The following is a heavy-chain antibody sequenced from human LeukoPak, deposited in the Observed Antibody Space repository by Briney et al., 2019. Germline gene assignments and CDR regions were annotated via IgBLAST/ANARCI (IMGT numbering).Heavy chain of an antibody. J-gene: IGHJ6*03. Sequence: GSLRPSCAPSGFTFTSYSMNWGRHAPGGGLEWISSITRNSNDIYYADSVKGRFTISRDNGKRSLFLQMDSLRAEDTAIYLSARDPYSGNYGPYYYYYIDVWGKGTTVTVSS. V-gene: IGHV3-21*01. D-gene: IGHD3-3*01. CDR3: ARDPYSGNYGPYYYYYIDV. CDR1: GFTFTSYS. CDR2: ITRNSNDI.